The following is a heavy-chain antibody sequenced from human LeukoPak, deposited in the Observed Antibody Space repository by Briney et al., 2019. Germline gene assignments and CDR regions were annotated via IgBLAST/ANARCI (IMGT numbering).Heavy chain of an antibody. CDR3: ARGSGLNYDFWSGPPY. V-gene: IGHV3-48*03. CDR1: GFIFSSYE. Sequence: PGGSLRLSCGASGFIFSSYEMNWVRQAPGKGLEWVSHISSSGSTIYYADSVKGRFTISRDNAKNSLYLQMNSLTTEDTAVYYCARGSGLNYDFWSGPPYWGQGTLVSVSS. D-gene: IGHD3-3*01. J-gene: IGHJ4*02. CDR2: ISSSGSTI.